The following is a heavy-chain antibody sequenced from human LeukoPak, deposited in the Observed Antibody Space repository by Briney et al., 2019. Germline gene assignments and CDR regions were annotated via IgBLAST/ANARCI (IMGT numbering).Heavy chain of an antibody. Sequence: GGSLRLSCAASGFTFSSYEMNWVRQAPGKGLEWVSYISSSGSTIYCADSVKGRFTISRDNAKNSLYLQMNSLRAEDTAVYYCARDGLRYFDWFDYWGQGTLVTVSS. J-gene: IGHJ4*02. CDR2: ISSSGSTI. CDR3: ARDGLRYFDWFDY. D-gene: IGHD3-9*01. V-gene: IGHV3-48*03. CDR1: GFTFSSYE.